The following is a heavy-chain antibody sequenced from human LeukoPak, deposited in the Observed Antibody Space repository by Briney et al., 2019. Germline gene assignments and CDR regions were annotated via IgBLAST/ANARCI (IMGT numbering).Heavy chain of an antibody. J-gene: IGHJ4*02. Sequence: VASVKVSCKASGYTFTSYGISWVRQAPGQGLEWMGWISAYNGNTNYAQKLQGRVTMTTDTSTSTAYMELRSLRSDDTAVYYCARGLSYYDFWSGRLAPPADSLFDYWGQGTLVTVSS. V-gene: IGHV1-18*01. D-gene: IGHD3-3*01. CDR3: ARGLSYYDFWSGRLAPPADSLFDY. CDR1: GYTFTSYG. CDR2: ISAYNGNT.